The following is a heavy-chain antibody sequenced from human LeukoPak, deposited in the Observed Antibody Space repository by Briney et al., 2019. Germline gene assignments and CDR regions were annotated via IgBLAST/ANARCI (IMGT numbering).Heavy chain of an antibody. V-gene: IGHV1-18*01. CDR1: GGTFSSYA. D-gene: IGHD3-22*01. Sequence: ASVKVSCKASGGTFSSYAISWVRQAPGQGLEWMGWISPYTGNTNYAQKLQGRVTMTTDTSTSTAYMELRSLRSDDTAVYYCARDDHYYDSSGYFYWGQGTLVTVSS. CDR2: ISPYTGNT. CDR3: ARDDHYYDSSGYFY. J-gene: IGHJ4*02.